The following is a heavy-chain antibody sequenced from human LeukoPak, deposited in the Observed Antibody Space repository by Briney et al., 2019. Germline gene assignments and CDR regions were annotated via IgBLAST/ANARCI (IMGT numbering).Heavy chain of an antibody. CDR3: AREGVTGTIHYYGMDV. D-gene: IGHD1-7*01. V-gene: IGHV6-1*01. J-gene: IGHJ6*02. CDR1: GDSVSSNSAA. Sequence: SQTLSLTCVISGDSVSSNSAAWNWIRQSPSRGLEWLGRTYYRSKWYNDNAVSVKSRITNNPDTSKNQFSLQLNSVTPEDTAVYYCAREGVTGTIHYYGMDVWGQGTTVTVSS. CDR2: TYYRSKWYN.